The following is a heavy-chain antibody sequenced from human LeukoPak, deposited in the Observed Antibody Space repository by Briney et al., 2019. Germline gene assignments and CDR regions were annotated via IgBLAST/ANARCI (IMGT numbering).Heavy chain of an antibody. Sequence: GASVKVSCKASGGTFISYALSWVRQAPGQGLEWMGGIIPIFGTANYAQKFQGRVTITADESTSTAYMELNSLRSEDTAVYYCAAVVPAVMGYFDYWGQGTLVTVSS. CDR2: IIPIFGTA. D-gene: IGHD2-2*01. V-gene: IGHV1-69*13. J-gene: IGHJ4*02. CDR1: GGTFISYA. CDR3: AAVVPAVMGYFDY.